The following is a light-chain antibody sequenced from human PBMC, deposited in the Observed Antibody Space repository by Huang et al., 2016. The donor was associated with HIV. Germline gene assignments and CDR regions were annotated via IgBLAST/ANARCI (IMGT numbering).Light chain of an antibody. Sequence: EIVMTQSPATLSVSPGERATLSCRTSQSVGSNLAWYQQRRGPEPRLLIYAASTRATGIPARVSGSGCGTEFTLTVSSLQSEDFAVYYCQQHNSWPRTFGQGTRV. CDR2: AAS. CDR1: QSVGSN. V-gene: IGKV3-15*01. J-gene: IGKJ1*01. CDR3: QQHNSWPRT.